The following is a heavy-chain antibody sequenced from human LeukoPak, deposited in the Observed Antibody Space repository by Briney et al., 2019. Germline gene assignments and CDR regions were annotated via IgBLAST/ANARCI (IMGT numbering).Heavy chain of an antibody. Sequence: GSLRLSCVVSGITFSSYAMNWVRQAPGKGLEWVSDISPSGDSTYYADSVKGRFTISRDNSKNTLFLQMNSLRAENTAVYFWTKAVGYSGFDHFDYWGQGTLVTVSS. D-gene: IGHD5-12*01. CDR3: TKAVGYSGFDHFDY. J-gene: IGHJ4*02. CDR1: GITFSSYA. CDR2: ISPSGDST. V-gene: IGHV3-23*01.